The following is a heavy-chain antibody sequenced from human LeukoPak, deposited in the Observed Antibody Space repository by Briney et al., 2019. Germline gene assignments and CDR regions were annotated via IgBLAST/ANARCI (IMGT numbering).Heavy chain of an antibody. Sequence: ASVKVSCKASGYTFSDYYMHWVRQAPGQGLEWMGWINPKSGDTKYAQKFQARVTMTRDTSITTTYIEVSRLSSDDTAVYYCARQNPGQLDYWGQGTLVTVSS. J-gene: IGHJ4*02. V-gene: IGHV1-2*02. D-gene: IGHD3-10*01. CDR3: ARQNPGQLDY. CDR1: GYTFSDYY. CDR2: INPKSGDT.